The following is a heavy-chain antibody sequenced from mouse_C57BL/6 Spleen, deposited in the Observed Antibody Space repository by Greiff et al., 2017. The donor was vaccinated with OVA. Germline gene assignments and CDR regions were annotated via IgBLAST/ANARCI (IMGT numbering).Heavy chain of an antibody. Sequence: LQQPGAELVKPGASVKLSCKASGCTFTSYWMHWVKQRPGQGLEWIGMIHPNSGSTNYNEKFKSKATLTVDKSSSTAYMQLSSLTSEDSAVYYCARSPLITGYAMDYWGQGTSVTVSS. D-gene: IGHD1-1*01. V-gene: IGHV1-64*01. CDR1: GCTFTSYW. J-gene: IGHJ4*01. CDR2: IHPNSGST. CDR3: ARSPLITGYAMDY.